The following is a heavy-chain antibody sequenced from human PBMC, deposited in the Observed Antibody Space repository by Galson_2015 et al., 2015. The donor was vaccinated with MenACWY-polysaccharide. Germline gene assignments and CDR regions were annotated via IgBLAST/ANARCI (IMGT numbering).Heavy chain of an antibody. J-gene: IGHJ4*02. V-gene: IGHV3-74*01. CDR3: ARGYSASD. CDR2: IKSDGSST. Sequence: SLRLSCAASGFTFSTYWMHWVRQAPGKGLVWVSRIKSDGSSTNYADPVKGRFTISRDNAKNTLYLQMNSLRAEDTALYYCARGYSASDWGQGTLVTVSA. D-gene: IGHD5-12*01. CDR1: GFTFSTYW.